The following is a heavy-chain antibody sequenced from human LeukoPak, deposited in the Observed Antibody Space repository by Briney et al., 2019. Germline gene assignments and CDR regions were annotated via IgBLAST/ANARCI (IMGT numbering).Heavy chain of an antibody. J-gene: IGHJ6*03. CDR1: GFTFSSYG. V-gene: IGHV3-30*18. CDR2: ISYDGSNK. CDR3: AKDAGPYYYYYYMDA. Sequence: GRSLRLSCAASGFTFSSYGMHWVRQAPGKGLEWVAVISYDGSNKYYADSVKGRFTISRDNSKNTLYLQMNSLRAEDTAVYYCAKDAGPYYYYYYMDAWGKGTTVTVSS.